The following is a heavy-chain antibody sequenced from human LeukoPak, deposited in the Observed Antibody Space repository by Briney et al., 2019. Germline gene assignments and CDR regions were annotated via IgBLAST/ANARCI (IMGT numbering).Heavy chain of an antibody. V-gene: IGHV1-69*01. CDR2: IIPIFGTA. J-gene: IGHJ6*02. CDR1: GGTFSSYA. D-gene: IGHD2-8*02. CDR3: ARSPKMRWCMLFDYYYYGMDV. Sequence: GASVKVPCKASGGTFSSYAISWVRQAPGQGLEWMGGIIPIFGTANYAQKFQGRVTITADESTSTAYMELSSLRSEDTAVYYCARSPKMRWCMLFDYYYYGMDVWGQGTTVTVSS.